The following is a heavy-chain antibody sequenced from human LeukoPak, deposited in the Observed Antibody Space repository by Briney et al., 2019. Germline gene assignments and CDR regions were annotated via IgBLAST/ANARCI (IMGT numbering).Heavy chain of an antibody. CDR3: ARSFSFGGGGGHDWSDP. CDR2: IYPGDSDT. D-gene: IGHD3-16*01. J-gene: IGHJ5*02. CDR1: GYSFTSYW. V-gene: IGHV5-51*01. Sequence: GESLKISCKGSGYSFTSYWIGWVRQMPGKGLEWMGIIYPGDSDTRYSPSFQGQVTISADKSISTAYLQWSSLKASDTAMYYCARSFSFGGGGGHDWSDPGGKGPLVPASS.